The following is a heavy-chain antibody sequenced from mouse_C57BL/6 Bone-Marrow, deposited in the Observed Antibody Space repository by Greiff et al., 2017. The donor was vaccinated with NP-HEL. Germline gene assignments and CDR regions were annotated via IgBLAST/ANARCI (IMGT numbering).Heavy chain of an antibody. CDR3: ARNCGSGYAGFAY. D-gene: IGHD1-1*01. CDR2: IDPEDGET. Sequence: VQLQQSGAELVKPGASVKLSCTASGFNIKDYYMHWVKQRPEQGLEWIGRIDPEDGETKYAPKFQGKATITADKSSNTADLQLSSLTSEDTAVYYCARNCGSGYAGFAYWGQGTLVTVSA. V-gene: IGHV14-2*01. CDR1: GFNIKDYY. J-gene: IGHJ3*01.